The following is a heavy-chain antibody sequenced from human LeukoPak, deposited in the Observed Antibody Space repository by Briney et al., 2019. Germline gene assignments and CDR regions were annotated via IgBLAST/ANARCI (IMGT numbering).Heavy chain of an antibody. CDR1: GGSISSSSYY. J-gene: IGHJ3*01. CDR2: IYYSGST. CDR3: ARAAIPSIAEF. V-gene: IGHV4-39*01. D-gene: IGHD6-6*01. Sequence: SETLSLTCTVSGGSISSSSYYWGWIRQPPGKGLEWIGSIYYSGSTYYNPSLKSRVTISVDTSKNQFSLKLSSVTAADTAVYYCARAAIPSIAEFWGQGTMVTVSS.